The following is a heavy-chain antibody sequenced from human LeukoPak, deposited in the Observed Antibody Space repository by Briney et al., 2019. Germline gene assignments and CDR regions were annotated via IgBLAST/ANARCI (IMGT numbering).Heavy chain of an antibody. Sequence: SETLSLTCAVSGYSISSGYYWGWIRQPPGKGLEWIGSIYHSGGTYYNPSLKGRVTISVDTSKNQFSLKLSSVTAADTAVYYCARNLYYDFWSGYCNWGQGTLVTVSS. V-gene: IGHV4-38-2*01. J-gene: IGHJ4*02. CDR1: GYSISSGYY. D-gene: IGHD3-3*01. CDR2: IYHSGGT. CDR3: ARNLYYDFWSGYCN.